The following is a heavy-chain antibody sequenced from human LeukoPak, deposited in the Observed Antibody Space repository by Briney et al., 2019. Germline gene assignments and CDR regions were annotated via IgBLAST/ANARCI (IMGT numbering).Heavy chain of an antibody. CDR3: ARGVGAPSFDY. Sequence: SETLSLTCTVSGYSISSGYYWGWIRQPPGQGLEWIGEINHSGSTNYNPSLKSRVTISVDTSKNQFSLKLSSVTAADTAVYYCARGVGAPSFDYWGQGTLVTVSS. D-gene: IGHD1-26*01. CDR1: GYSISSGYY. V-gene: IGHV4-38-2*02. J-gene: IGHJ4*02. CDR2: INHSGST.